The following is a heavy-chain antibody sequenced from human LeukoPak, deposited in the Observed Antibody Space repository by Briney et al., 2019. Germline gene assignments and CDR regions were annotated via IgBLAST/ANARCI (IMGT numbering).Heavy chain of an antibody. V-gene: IGHV4-39*01. CDR3: ARLISVAGKVPYYFDY. D-gene: IGHD6-19*01. CDR2: IYYSGNT. Sequence: SETLSLTCTVSGVSISSSNSYWGWIRQPPGKGLEWIGSIYYSGNTYYNASLKSQVSISIYTSKNQFSLKLSSVTSADTAVYYCARLISVAGKVPYYFDYWGQGTLVTVSS. J-gene: IGHJ4*02. CDR1: GVSISSSNSY.